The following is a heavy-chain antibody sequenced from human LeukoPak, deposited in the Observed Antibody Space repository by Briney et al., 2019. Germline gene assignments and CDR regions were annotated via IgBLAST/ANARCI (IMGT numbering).Heavy chain of an antibody. CDR2: ISGSGGST. CDR1: GFTFSSYA. CDR3: AKVVTAIPYATPIDY. V-gene: IGHV3-23*01. Sequence: GGSLRLSCAASGFTFSSYAMSWVRQSPGKGLEWVSPISGSGGSTYYADSVKGRFTISRDNSKNTLYLQMNSLRAEDTAVYYCAKVVTAIPYATPIDYWGQGTLVTVSS. J-gene: IGHJ4*02. D-gene: IGHD2-21*02.